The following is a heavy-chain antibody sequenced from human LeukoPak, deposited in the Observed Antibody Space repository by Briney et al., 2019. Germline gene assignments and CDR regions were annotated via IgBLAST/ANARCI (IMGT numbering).Heavy chain of an antibody. CDR1: GGTFSSYA. V-gene: IGHV1-69*05. CDR3: ARGAAYCGGDCSNNWFDP. J-gene: IGHJ5*02. Sequence: SVKVSCKASGGTFSSYAISWVRQAPGRGLEWMGGIIPIFGTANYAQKFQGRVTITTDESTSTAYMELSSLRSEDTAVYYCARGAAYCGGDCSNNWFDPWGQGTLVTVSS. D-gene: IGHD2-21*02. CDR2: IIPIFGTA.